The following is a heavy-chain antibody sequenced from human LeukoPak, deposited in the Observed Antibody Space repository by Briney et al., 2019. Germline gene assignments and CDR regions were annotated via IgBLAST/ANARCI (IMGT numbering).Heavy chain of an antibody. CDR3: ATENAYYDFWSGYYRNLNWFDP. Sequence: PGGSLRLSCATSGFTFSNFWMSWVRQAPGKGLEWVANIKQDGSEKYYVDSVKGRFTISRDNAKNSLYLQMNSLRAEDTAVYYCATENAYYDFWSGYYRNLNWFDPWGQGTLVTVSS. CDR1: GFTFSNFW. V-gene: IGHV3-7*01. J-gene: IGHJ5*02. D-gene: IGHD3-3*01. CDR2: IKQDGSEK.